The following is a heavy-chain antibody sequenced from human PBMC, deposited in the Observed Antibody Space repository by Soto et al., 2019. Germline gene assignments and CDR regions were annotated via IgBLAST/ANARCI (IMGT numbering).Heavy chain of an antibody. V-gene: IGHV1-3*01. CDR1: GYTFTSYA. CDR2: INAGNGNT. CDR3: ARAYHLIPLSGCYSDDLEDTHYYYGMDV. J-gene: IGHJ6*02. Sequence: ASVKVSCKASGYTFTSYAMHWVRQAPGQRLEWMGWINAGNGNTKYSQKFQGRVTITRDTSASTAYMELSSLRSEDTAVYYCARAYHLIPLSGCYSDDLEDTHYYYGMDVWGQGTTVTVSS. D-gene: IGHD1-26*01.